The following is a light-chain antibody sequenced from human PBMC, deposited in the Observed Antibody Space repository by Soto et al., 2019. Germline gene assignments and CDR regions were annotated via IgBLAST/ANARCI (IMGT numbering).Light chain of an antibody. V-gene: IGLV1-40*01. CDR3: QSYDSSLSSYV. J-gene: IGLJ1*01. CDR1: SSNIGAGYD. Sequence: QSVLTQPPSLSGAPGQRVTISCTGRSSNIGAGYDVHWYQQLPGTAPKLLIYGNSNRPSGVPDRFSGSKSGTSASLAITGLQAEDEADYYCQSYDSSLSSYVFGTGTKRTVL. CDR2: GNS.